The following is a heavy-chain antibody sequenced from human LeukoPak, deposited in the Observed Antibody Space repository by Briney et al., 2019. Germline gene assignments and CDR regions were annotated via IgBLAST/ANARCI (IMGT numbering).Heavy chain of an antibody. CDR1: GGSISSSSYY. CDR2: IYYSGST. CDR3: ARLTDYYGSGSSRPYFDY. J-gene: IGHJ4*02. D-gene: IGHD3-10*01. V-gene: IGHV4-39*01. Sequence: SETLSLTCTVSGGSISSSSYYWGWIRQPPGKVLEWIGSIYYSGSTYYNPSLKSRVTISVDTSKNQFSLKLSSVTAADTAVYYCARLTDYYGSGSSRPYFDYWGQGTLVTVSS.